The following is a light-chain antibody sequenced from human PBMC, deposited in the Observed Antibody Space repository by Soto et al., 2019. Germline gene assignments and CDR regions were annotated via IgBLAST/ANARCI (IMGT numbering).Light chain of an antibody. Sequence: QSVLTQPASVSGSPGQSITISCTGTNSDVGSYNLVSWYQQHPGKAPKMMIYEGSKRPSGVSNRFSGSKSGSTAALTISGLQAEDEGDYYCCSFAGSSTLVFGGGTKVTVL. J-gene: IGLJ2*01. CDR1: NSDVGSYNL. CDR2: EGS. CDR3: CSFAGSSTLV. V-gene: IGLV2-23*01.